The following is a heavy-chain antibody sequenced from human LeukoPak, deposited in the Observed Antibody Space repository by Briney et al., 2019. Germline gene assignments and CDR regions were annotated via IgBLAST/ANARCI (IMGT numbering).Heavy chain of an antibody. V-gene: IGHV3-64*01. J-gene: IGHJ4*02. CDR2: ISGNGGST. D-gene: IGHD6-13*01. CDR3: AKDYTAAAEYYFDY. Sequence: GGSLRLSCAASGFTFSSYVMHWVRQAPGKGLEYVSGISGNGGSTYYANSVKGRFTISRDNSKNTLYLQMNSLRAEDTAVYYCAKDYTAAAEYYFDYWGQGTLVTVSS. CDR1: GFTFSSYV.